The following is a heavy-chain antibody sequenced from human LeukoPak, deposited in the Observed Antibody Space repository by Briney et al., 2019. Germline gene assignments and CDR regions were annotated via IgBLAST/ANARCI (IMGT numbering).Heavy chain of an antibody. D-gene: IGHD2-2*01. CDR1: GGSISSYY. CDR2: IYTSGST. Sequence: SETLSLTCTVSGGSISSYYWSWIRQPAGKGLEWIGRIYTSGSTNYNPSLKSRVTMSVDTSKNQFSLKLSSVTAADTAVYYCARDWDCSSTSCYHYFDYWGQGTLVTVSS. CDR3: ARDWDCSSTSCYHYFDY. J-gene: IGHJ4*02. V-gene: IGHV4-4*07.